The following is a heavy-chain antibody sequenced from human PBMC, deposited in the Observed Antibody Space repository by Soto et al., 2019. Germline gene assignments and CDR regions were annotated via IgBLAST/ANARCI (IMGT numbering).Heavy chain of an antibody. D-gene: IGHD2-15*01. J-gene: IGHJ4*02. V-gene: IGHV4-34*01. CDR3: ARRTGGRSPDY. CDR1: GGSFSGYY. Sequence: QVQLQQWGAGLLKPSETLSLTCAVYGGSFSGYYWSWIRQPPGKGLEWIGEINHSGSTNYNPSLKSRVTISVDSSKNQFSLKLSSVTAADTAVYYCARRTGGRSPDYRGQGTLVTVSS. CDR2: INHSGST.